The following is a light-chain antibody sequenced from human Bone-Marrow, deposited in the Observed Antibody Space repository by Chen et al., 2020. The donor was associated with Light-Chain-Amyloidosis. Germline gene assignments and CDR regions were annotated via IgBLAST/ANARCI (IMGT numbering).Light chain of an antibody. CDR2: EGY. J-gene: IGLJ2*01. V-gene: IGLV2-23*03. CDR1: SIGTFNL. CDR3: CSYGGYSTFV. Sequence: SDRTQPPSVSGSPGQSVPISGTGHSIGTFNLVSWYQQSPGNAPKLIIYEGYRRPSEVSDRFSGSTSGSTASLTISGLQTEDEADYHCCSYGGYSTFVFGGGTKLTVL.